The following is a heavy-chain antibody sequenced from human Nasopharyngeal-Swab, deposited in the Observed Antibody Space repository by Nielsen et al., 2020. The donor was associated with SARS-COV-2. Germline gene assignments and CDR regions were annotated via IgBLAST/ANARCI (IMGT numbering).Heavy chain of an antibody. J-gene: IGHJ4*02. V-gene: IGHV3-7*01. Sequence: GGSLRLSCAVSEFFLCSYWMTRVRQAPGEGLVWVANINQDGSEKYYVDSVKGRFTISRDNAKNSLYLQMNSLRAEDTAVYYCATGGYTFAYWGQGTLVTVSS. D-gene: IGHD5-18*01. CDR2: INQDGSEK. CDR3: ATGGYTFAY. CDR1: EFFLCSYW.